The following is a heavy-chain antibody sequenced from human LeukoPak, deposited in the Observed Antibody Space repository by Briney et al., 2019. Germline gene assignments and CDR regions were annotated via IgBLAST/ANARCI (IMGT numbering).Heavy chain of an antibody. Sequence: GESLKISCKGSGYSFTNYWIGWVRQMPGKGLEWLGIIWPGDSDTRYSPSFQGQVTISADKSISTAYLQWSSLKASDTAIYYCVSVQNYYDSSGYWNLDYWGQGTLVTVSS. CDR1: GYSFTNYW. V-gene: IGHV5-51*01. J-gene: IGHJ4*02. CDR3: VSVQNYYDSSGYWNLDY. D-gene: IGHD3-22*01. CDR2: IWPGDSDT.